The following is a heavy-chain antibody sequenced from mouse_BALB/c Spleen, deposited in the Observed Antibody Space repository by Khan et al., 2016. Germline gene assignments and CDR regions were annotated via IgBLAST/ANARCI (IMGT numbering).Heavy chain of an antibody. D-gene: IGHD3-2*01. CDR1: GYTFTSYW. Sequence: QVQLKESGAELAKPGASVKMSCKASGYTFTSYWMHWVKQRPGQGLEWIGYINPSTGYTAYNQKFKDKATLTADKSSSTAYIHLSSLTSEDSAVYDGADSSGSYWGQGTLVTVS. V-gene: IGHV1-7*01. CDR3: ADSSGSY. J-gene: IGHJ3*01. CDR2: INPSTGYT.